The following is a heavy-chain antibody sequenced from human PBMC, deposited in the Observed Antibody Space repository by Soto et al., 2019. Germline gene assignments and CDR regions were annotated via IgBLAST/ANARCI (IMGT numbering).Heavy chain of an antibody. CDR2: INDRGVST. CDR1: GFTFRNYA. D-gene: IGHD6-25*01. CDR3: AKDESIAAAQFDP. Sequence: GGSLRLSCAASGFTFRNYAMAWVRQAPGKGLEWVSSINDRGVSTYYADSVKGRFTISRDNSKNTLYLQMKGLRVDDTAVYYCAKDESIAAAQFDPWGQGTLVTVSS. J-gene: IGHJ5*02. V-gene: IGHV3-23*01.